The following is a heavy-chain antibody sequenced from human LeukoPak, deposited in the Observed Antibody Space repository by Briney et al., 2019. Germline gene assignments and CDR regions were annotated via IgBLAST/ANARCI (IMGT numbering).Heavy chain of an antibody. CDR2: IYYSGST. CDR1: GGSIFNYY. Sequence: SETLSLTCTGSGGSIFNYYWSWIRQPPGKGLEWIAYIYYSGSTNYNPSLKRRVTISVDTSKNQFSLKLSSVTAADTAVYYCASLQLVRLSFDYWGQGTLVTVSS. D-gene: IGHD6-13*01. V-gene: IGHV4-59*12. CDR3: ASLQLVRLSFDY. J-gene: IGHJ4*02.